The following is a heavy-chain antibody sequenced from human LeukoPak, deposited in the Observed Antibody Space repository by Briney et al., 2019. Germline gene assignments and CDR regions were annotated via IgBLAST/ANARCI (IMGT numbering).Heavy chain of an antibody. CDR2: VDPTDSYT. J-gene: IGHJ4*02. Sequence: PGESLKISFKVSGDSIISHWNRRVPQMPGKGLEWLGKVDPTDSYTNYSPSFQGRVTISADKSISTAYLRWSSLKASDTATYYCATLGSSSVWGQGTLVTVSS. CDR3: ATLGSSSV. D-gene: IGHD6-13*01. CDR1: GDSIISHW. V-gene: IGHV5-10-1*01.